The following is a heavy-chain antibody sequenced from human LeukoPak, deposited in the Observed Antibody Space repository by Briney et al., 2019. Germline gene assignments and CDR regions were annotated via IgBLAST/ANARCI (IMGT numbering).Heavy chain of an antibody. CDR1: AFTFSGSA. CDR2: IRSKADSYAT. D-gene: IGHD1-14*01. J-gene: IGHJ3*02. CDR3: TRPSHSYGTDAFDI. V-gene: IGHV3-73*01. Sequence: QPGGSLRLSCAASAFTFSGSAMHWVRQASGKGLEWIGRIRSKADSYATAYAASVKGRFTISRDDSKNTAYLQMNSLNTEDTAVYYCTRPSHSYGTDAFDIWGQGTMVTVSS.